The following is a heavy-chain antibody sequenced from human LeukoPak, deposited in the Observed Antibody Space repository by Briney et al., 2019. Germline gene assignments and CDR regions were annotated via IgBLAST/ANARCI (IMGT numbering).Heavy chain of an antibody. D-gene: IGHD1-7*01. CDR2: INPNSGGT. V-gene: IGHV1-2*02. J-gene: IGHJ4*02. Sequence: ASVKVSCKASGYTFTGYYMHWVRQAPGQGPEWMGWINPNSGGTNYAQKFQGRVTMTRDTSISTAYMELSRLRSDDTAVYYCARAWAGTTLVALSYWGQGTLVTVSS. CDR3: ARAWAGTTLVALSY. CDR1: GYTFTGYY.